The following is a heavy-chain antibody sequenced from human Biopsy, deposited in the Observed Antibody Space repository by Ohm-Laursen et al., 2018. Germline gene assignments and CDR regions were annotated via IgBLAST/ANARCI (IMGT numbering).Heavy chain of an antibody. CDR1: GYTFAGHY. D-gene: IGHD3-9*01. J-gene: IGHJ6*02. CDR2: INPNSGNA. CDR3: ARVPAYPSIDGYYGLDL. Sequence: SVKVSCKASGYTFAGHYLHWVRQAPGHGLEWMGWINPNSGNANYAQSFQGRLTVTRDTSISTAYMELTSLTFDDTAIYYCARVPAYPSIDGYYGLDLWGQGTTVIVSS. V-gene: IGHV1-2*02.